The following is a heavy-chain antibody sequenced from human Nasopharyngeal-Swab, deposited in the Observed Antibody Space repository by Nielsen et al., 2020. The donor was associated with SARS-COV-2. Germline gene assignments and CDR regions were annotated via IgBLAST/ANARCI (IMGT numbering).Heavy chain of an antibody. Sequence: GESLKISCAASGFTFSDYYMSWIRQAPGKGLEWVSYISSSGSTIYYADSVKGRSTISRDNAKNSLYLQMNSLRAEDTAVYYCARGLWSSLRLLGGMDVWGQGTTVTVSS. CDR1: GFTFSDYY. V-gene: IGHV3-11*04. CDR2: ISSSGSTI. D-gene: IGHD4/OR15-4a*01. J-gene: IGHJ6*02. CDR3: ARGLWSSLRLLGGMDV.